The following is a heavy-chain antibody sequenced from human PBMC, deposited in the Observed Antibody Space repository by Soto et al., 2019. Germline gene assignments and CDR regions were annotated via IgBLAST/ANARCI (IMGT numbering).Heavy chain of an antibody. J-gene: IGHJ6*02. CDR1: GGTFSSYA. Sequence: QLQLVQSGAEVKKPGSSVKVSCKASGGTFSSYAISWVRQAPGQGLEWMGGIIAIFGTANYAQKFQGRVTITAYESTSTAYMELSSLRSEDTAVYYCARDLPEYSWSQHYYYYGMDVWGQGTTVTVSS. V-gene: IGHV1-69*01. D-gene: IGHD1-26*01. CDR3: ARDLPEYSWSQHYYYYGMDV. CDR2: IIAIFGTA.